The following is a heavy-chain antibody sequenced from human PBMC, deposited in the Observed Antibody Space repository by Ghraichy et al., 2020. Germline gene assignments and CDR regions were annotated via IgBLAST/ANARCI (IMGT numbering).Heavy chain of an antibody. CDR3: ARQIGDFWSGYHFDY. V-gene: IGHV4-4*09. Sequence: SETLSLTCTVSSGSISSYYWSWIRQPPGKGLEWIGYIYTSGSTNYNPSLKSRVTISVDTSKNQFSLKLSSVTAADTAVYYCARQIGDFWSGYHFDYWGQGTLVTVSS. CDR1: SGSISSYY. D-gene: IGHD3-3*01. J-gene: IGHJ4*02. CDR2: IYTSGST.